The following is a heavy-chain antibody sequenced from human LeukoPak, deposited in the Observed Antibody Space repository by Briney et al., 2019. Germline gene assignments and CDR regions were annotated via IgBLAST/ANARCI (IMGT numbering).Heavy chain of an antibody. D-gene: IGHD3-22*01. CDR2: INSDGSST. CDR3: ARDGYYDDAFDI. V-gene: IGHV3-74*01. CDR1: GFTFSSYW. J-gene: IGHJ3*02. Sequence: GGSLRLSCAASGFTFSSYWMHWVRQAPGKGLVWVSRINSDGSSTSYADSVKGRFTISRDNAKNSLYLQMNSLRAEDTAVYYCARDGYYDDAFDIWGQGTMVTVSS.